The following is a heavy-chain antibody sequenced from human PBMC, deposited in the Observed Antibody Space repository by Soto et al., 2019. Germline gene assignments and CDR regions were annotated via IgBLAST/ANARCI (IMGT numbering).Heavy chain of an antibody. V-gene: IGHV3-23*01. CDR3: AKSEPNDYIWGSYRRFDY. Sequence: GGSLRLSCAASGFTFSSYAMSWVRQAPGKGLEWVSAISGSGGSTYYADSVKGRFTISRDNSKNTLYLQMNSLRAEDTAVYYCAKSEPNDYIWGSYRRFDYWGQGTLVTVSS. CDR2: ISGSGGST. D-gene: IGHD3-16*02. J-gene: IGHJ4*02. CDR1: GFTFSSYA.